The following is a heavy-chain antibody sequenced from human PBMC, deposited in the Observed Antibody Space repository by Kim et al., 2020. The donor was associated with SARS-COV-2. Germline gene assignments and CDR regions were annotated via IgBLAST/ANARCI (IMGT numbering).Heavy chain of an antibody. V-gene: IGHV3-23*01. CDR3: EXGESKNEDPTGYYFDY. Sequence: GGSLRLSCAASGFTFSSYAMSWVRQAPGKGLEWVSAISGSGGSTYYADSVKGRFNXSRDNPKNTLYLXMNSLRAEDTXVYYCEXGESKNEDPTGYYFDYWXXGTXXXVSS. J-gene: IGHJ4*02. D-gene: IGHD1-1*01. CDR2: ISGSGGST. CDR1: GFTFSSYA.